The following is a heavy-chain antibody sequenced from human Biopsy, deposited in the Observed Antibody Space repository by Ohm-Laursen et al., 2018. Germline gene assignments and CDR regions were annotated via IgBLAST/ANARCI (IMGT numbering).Heavy chain of an antibody. CDR3: ARLGSGDYFPTFFDF. CDR2: IFYSANT. J-gene: IGHJ4*02. V-gene: IGHV4-31*03. D-gene: IGHD5-12*01. Sequence: PSETLSLTCTVSGVSINGGRYYWNWIRHHPGKGLEWIGNIFYSANTYYNPSFKSRVTISVDTSKNQFSLKLSSVTAADTTVYYCARLGSGDYFPTFFDFWGQGALVTVSS. CDR1: GVSINGGRYY.